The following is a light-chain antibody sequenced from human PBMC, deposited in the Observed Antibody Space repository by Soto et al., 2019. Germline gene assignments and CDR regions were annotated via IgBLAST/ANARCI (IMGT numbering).Light chain of an antibody. V-gene: IGKV3-20*01. CDR3: QQYGSSGT. CDR2: GAF. J-gene: IGKJ1*01. CDR1: QSVSSY. Sequence: EIVLTQSPAPLSLSPGERATLSCRASQSVSSYLAWYQQKPGQAPRLLIYGAFKRATGIPDRFSGSGSGTDFTLTISRLEPEDFAVYYCQQYGSSGTFGQGTKVDIK.